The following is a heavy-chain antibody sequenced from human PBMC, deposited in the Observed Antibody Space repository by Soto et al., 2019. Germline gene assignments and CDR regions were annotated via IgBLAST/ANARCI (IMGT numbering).Heavy chain of an antibody. D-gene: IGHD6-19*01. CDR3: ARRVAGYKHYDY. CDR1: GYSFSNYW. V-gene: IGHV5-10-1*01. J-gene: IGHJ4*02. CDR2: IDPRDSHT. Sequence: GESLKISCKGSGYSFSNYWISWVRQMPGKGLEWMGRIDPRDSHTTYSPSFQGHVTISVDKSINTAYLQWSSLKASDTAMFYCARRVAGYKHYDYWGQGTLVTVS.